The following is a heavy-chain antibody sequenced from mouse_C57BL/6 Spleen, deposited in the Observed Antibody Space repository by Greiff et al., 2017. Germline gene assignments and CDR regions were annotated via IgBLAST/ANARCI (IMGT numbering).Heavy chain of an antibody. V-gene: IGHV1-42*01. CDR3: ARRFITTVVATNFEV. D-gene: IGHD1-1*01. Sequence: EVQLQQSGPELVKPGASVKISCKASGYSFTGYYMNWVKQSPEKSLEWIGEINPSTGGTTYNQKFKAKATLTVDKSSSTAYMQLKSLTSEDSAVYYCARRFITTVVATNFEVWGTGTTVTVSS. J-gene: IGHJ1*03. CDR2: INPSTGGT. CDR1: GYSFTGYY.